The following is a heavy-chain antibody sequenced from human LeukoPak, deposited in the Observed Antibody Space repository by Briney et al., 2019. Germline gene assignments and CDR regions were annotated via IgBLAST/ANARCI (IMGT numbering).Heavy chain of an antibody. Sequence: SGGSLRLSCAASGFTFSDYYMTWIRQAPGKGLEWVSYVTSAGTIYNADSMKGRFTISRDNAKNSLYLQMNSLRAEDTAVYYYARDRGPHSSSPNSGAFDIWGQGTMVTVSS. V-gene: IGHV3-11*04. J-gene: IGHJ3*02. CDR3: ARDRGPHSSSPNSGAFDI. CDR1: GFTFSDYY. CDR2: VTSAGTI. D-gene: IGHD6-6*01.